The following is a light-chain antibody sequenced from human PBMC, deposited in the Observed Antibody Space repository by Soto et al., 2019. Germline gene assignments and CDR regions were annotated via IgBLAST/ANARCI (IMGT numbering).Light chain of an antibody. CDR3: QRDNGCPQT. CDR2: GAT. CDR1: QSVDSE. V-gene: IGKV3D-15*03. Sequence: QCPAPLSGSPGEAATLSCLARQSVDSEFAWYQQNPGQAPRLLLPGATDGVSGTPGRFSSGGSGAYVTLTISLLQSEDLAVYYCQRDNGCPQTLGPGTKVDI. J-gene: IGKJ1*01.